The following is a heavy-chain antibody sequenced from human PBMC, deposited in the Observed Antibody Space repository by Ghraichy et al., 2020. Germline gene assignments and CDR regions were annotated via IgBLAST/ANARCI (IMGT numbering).Heavy chain of an antibody. V-gene: IGHV2-70*04. CDR3: ARTVSYNYSPYMDV. CDR2: IDWDDDK. CDR1: GFSLSTYGVR. J-gene: IGHJ6*03. D-gene: IGHD4-17*01. Sequence: SGPTLVKPTQTLTLTCTFSGFSLSTYGVRVSWIRQPPGKALEWLARIDWDDDKLSTTSLKTRLTISKDTSKNQLVLTMTKMDPVDTATYYCARTVSYNYSPYMDVWGKGTTVTVSS.